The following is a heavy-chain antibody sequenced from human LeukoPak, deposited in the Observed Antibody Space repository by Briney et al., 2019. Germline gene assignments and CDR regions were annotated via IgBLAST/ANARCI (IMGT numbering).Heavy chain of an antibody. CDR3: ARAGYYRFDY. CDR1: GFTFSSYG. Sequence: GRSLRLSCAASGFTFSSYGMHWVRQAPGKGLEWVAVISYDGSNKYYADSVKGRFTISRDNSKNTLYLQMNSLRAEDTAVYYCARAGYYRFDYWGQGILVTVSS. V-gene: IGHV3-30*03. D-gene: IGHD1-26*01. CDR2: ISYDGSNK. J-gene: IGHJ4*02.